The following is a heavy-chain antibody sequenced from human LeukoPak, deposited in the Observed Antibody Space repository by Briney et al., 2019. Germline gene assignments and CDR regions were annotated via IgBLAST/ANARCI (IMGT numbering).Heavy chain of an antibody. CDR2: IYPGDSDT. D-gene: IGHD6-13*01. CDR3: ARRAAAGTMAFGWFDP. V-gene: IGHV5-51*01. Sequence: GESLKISCKGSGYSFTSYWIGWVRQMPGKGLEWMGIIYPGDSDTRYSPSFQGQVTISADKSISTAYLQWSTLKASDSAIYYCARRAAAGTMAFGWFDPWGQGTLVTVSS. CDR1: GYSFTSYW. J-gene: IGHJ5*02.